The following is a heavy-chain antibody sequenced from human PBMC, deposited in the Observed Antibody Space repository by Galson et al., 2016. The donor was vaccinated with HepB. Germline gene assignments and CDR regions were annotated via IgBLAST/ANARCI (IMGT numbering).Heavy chain of an antibody. CDR3: ARVQKGVVVTWYYDCVDV. CDR2: INLSGNT. V-gene: IGHV4-34*01. J-gene: IGHJ3*01. Sequence: SETLSLTCAIYGGSFSGYYWNWIRQPPGKGLEWIGGINLSGNTNYNPSLKSRVTISLDTSKKQFSLKLSSVTAADTAIYYCARVQKGVVVTWYYDCVDVWGLGTMVAVSS. D-gene: IGHD2-2*01. CDR1: GGSFSGYY.